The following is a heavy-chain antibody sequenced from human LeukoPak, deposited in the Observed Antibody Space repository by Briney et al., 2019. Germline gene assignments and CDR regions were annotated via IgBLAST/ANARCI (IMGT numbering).Heavy chain of an antibody. V-gene: IGHV4-59*01. CDR2: IYYSGST. Sequence: SETLSLTCTVSGGSISRYYWSWIRQPPGKGLEWIGYIYYSGSTNDNPSLKSRVTISVDTSKNQFSLKLSSVTAADTAVYYCARDEGGSAFDIWGQGTMVTVSS. CDR3: ARDEGGSAFDI. D-gene: IGHD3-16*01. CDR1: GGSISRYY. J-gene: IGHJ3*02.